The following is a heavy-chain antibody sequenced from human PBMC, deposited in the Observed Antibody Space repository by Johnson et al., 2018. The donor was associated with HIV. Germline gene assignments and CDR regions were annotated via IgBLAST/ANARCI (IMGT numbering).Heavy chain of an antibody. CDR3: ARVRWSGPWVNDAFDI. CDR2: ISYDGSNK. V-gene: IGHV3-30*04. CDR1: GFTFSSYA. J-gene: IGHJ3*02. Sequence: QVQLVESGGGVVQPGRSLRLSCAASGFTFSSYAMHWVRQAPGKGLEWVAVISYDGSNKYYADSVKGRFTISRDNSKNTLYLQMNSLRAEDTAVYYCARVRWSGPWVNDAFDIWGQGTMVTVSS. D-gene: IGHD4-23*01.